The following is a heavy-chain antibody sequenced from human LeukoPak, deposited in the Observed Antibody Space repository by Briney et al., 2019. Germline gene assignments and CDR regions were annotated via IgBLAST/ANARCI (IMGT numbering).Heavy chain of an antibody. J-gene: IGHJ6*04. D-gene: IGHD4-17*01. CDR3: ARCMSELDYGDYAYYYHMDV. Sequence: SETLSLTCTVSGDSLTSSSRYWSWIRQPAGKGLEWIGHFYSSTRTTYNPSLESRVTISGDTAKNQSSLKLDSVTAADTAVYFCARCMSELDYGDYAYYYHMDVWGKGTTVTVSS. V-gene: IGHV4-61*09. CDR2: FYSSTRT. CDR1: GDSLTSSSRY.